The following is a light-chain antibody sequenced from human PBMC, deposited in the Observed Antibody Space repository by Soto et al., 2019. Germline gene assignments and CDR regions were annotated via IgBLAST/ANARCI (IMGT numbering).Light chain of an antibody. CDR2: GAS. Sequence: PGDIATLSCASSQSAYSSYLSWYQQKPGQAPRLLIYGASNRATGIPDRFSVSGSGPDFTLTISRLENEDFAVYSCQQYGTSIFTFRGGTQVDIK. CDR1: QSAYSSY. V-gene: IGKV3-20*01. CDR3: QQYGTSIFT. J-gene: IGKJ4*01.